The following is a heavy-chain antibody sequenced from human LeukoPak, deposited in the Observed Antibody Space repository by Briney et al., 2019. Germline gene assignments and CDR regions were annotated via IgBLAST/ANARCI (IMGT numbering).Heavy chain of an antibody. CDR3: AREGVSGLGHEHSSGYFPNTFDY. Sequence: GASVKVSCKASGYTFTSYGISWVRQAPGQGLEWMGRIIPIFGIANYAQKFQGRVTITADKSTSTAYMELSSLRSEDTAVYYCAREGVSGLGHEHSSGYFPNTFDYWGQGTLVTVSS. D-gene: IGHD3-22*01. V-gene: IGHV1-69*04. J-gene: IGHJ4*02. CDR2: IIPIFGIA. CDR1: GYTFTSYG.